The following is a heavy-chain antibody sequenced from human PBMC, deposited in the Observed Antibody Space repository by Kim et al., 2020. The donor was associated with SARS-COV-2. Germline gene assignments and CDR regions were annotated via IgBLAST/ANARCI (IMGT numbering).Heavy chain of an antibody. J-gene: IGHJ4*02. CDR2: N. Sequence: NDDAVSVKSRITINPDTSKNQFSLQLNSVTPEDTAVYYGARVPQRGGLDYWGQGTLVTVSS. D-gene: IGHD3-16*01. CDR3: ARVPQRGGLDY. V-gene: IGHV6-1*01.